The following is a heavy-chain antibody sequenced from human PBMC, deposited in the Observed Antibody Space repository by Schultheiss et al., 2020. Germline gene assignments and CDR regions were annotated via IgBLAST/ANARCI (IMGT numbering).Heavy chain of an antibody. CDR2: ISWNSGSI. D-gene: IGHD5-18*01. J-gene: IGHJ4*02. CDR3: ARVGDTAMVPFDY. V-gene: IGHV3-23*01. CDR1: GFTFSSYA. Sequence: GGSLRLSCAASGFTFSSYAMSWVRQAPGKGLEWVSGISWNSGSIGYADSVKGRFTISRDSSKNTVYLQMNSLRAEDTAVYYCARVGDTAMVPFDYWGQGTLVTVSS.